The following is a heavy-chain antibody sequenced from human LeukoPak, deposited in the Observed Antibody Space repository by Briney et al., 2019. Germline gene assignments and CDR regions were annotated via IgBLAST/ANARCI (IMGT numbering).Heavy chain of an antibody. Sequence: PGGSLRLSCAASGFTFSSYAMSWVRQAPGKGLEWMGEINHSGGTNYNPTLKSRVTISVATSKNHFSLKLRSGTRADTAADYCAGSEGSIVVVPAARFAYWSQGSLVTVHS. D-gene: IGHD2-15*01. CDR2: INHSGGT. CDR1: GFTFSSYA. J-gene: IGHJ4*02. CDR3: AGSEGSIVVVPAARFAY. V-gene: IGHV4-34*08.